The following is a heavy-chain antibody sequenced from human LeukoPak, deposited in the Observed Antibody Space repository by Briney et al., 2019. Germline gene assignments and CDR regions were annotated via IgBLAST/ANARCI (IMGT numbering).Heavy chain of an antibody. V-gene: IGHV3-7*01. J-gene: IGHJ6*03. D-gene: IGHD3-3*01. Sequence: GSLRLSCAASGFTLSSYWTSWVRQAPGKGLEWVANIKQDGREKYYVDSVKGRFTISRDNAKNSLYLQMNSLRAEDTALYYCARLRYNDFWSGHWKYYYYMDVWGKGTTVTVSS. CDR1: GFTLSSYW. CDR3: ARLRYNDFWSGHWKYYYYMDV. CDR2: IKQDGREK.